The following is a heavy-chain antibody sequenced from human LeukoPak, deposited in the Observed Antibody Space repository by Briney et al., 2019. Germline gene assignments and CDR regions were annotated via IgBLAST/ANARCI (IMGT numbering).Heavy chain of an antibody. D-gene: IGHD4-23*01. CDR2: ISAYNGNT. CDR3: ARDSVVVTSLDDYWYFDL. V-gene: IGHV1-18*01. J-gene: IGHJ2*01. CDR1: GYTFTSYG. Sequence: ASVKVSCKASGYTFTSYGISWVRQAPGQGLEWMGWISAYNGNTNYAQKLQGRVTMTTDTSTSTAYMELRSLRSDDTAVYYCARDSVVVTSLDDYWYFDLWGRGTLVTVSS.